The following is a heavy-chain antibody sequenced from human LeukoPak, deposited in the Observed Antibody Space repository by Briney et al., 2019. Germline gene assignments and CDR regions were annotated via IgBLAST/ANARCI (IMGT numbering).Heavy chain of an antibody. CDR1: GFTFSSYS. CDR3: AREGIAVAGTFDY. V-gene: IGHV3-21*01. D-gene: IGHD6-19*01. Sequence: GSLRLSCAASGFTFSSYSMNWVRQAPGKGLEWVSSVSSSSSYIYYADSVKGRFTISRDNAKNSLYLQMNSLRAEDTAVYYCAREGIAVAGTFDYWGQGTLVTVSS. J-gene: IGHJ4*02. CDR2: VSSSSSYI.